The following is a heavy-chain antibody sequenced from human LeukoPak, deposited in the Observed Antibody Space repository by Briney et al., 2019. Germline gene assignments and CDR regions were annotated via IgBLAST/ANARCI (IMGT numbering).Heavy chain of an antibody. Sequence: GGSLRLSCAASGFTFGSYGMHWVRQAPGKGLEWVAVIWYDGSNKYYADSVKGRFTISRDNSKNTLYLQMNSLRAEDTAVYYCARGGSSGWFGEWYHYYYYGMDVWGQGTTVTVSS. CDR3: ARGGSSGWFGEWYHYYYYGMDV. D-gene: IGHD3-10*01. V-gene: IGHV3-33*01. J-gene: IGHJ6*02. CDR1: GFTFGSYG. CDR2: IWYDGSNK.